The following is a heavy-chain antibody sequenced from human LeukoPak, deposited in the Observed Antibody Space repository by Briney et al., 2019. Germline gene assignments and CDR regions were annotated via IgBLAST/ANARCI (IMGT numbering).Heavy chain of an antibody. CDR1: GYSFTNYR. CDR3: ARRVHRVGSYSSHADH. D-gene: IGHD1-26*01. CDR2: IYPGDSDT. Sequence: PGESLKISCKGSGYSFTNYRIGWVRQMPGKGLEWMGIIYPGDSDTTYNPSFQGQVTISADKSISTAYLQWSSLKASDTAMYYCARRVHRVGSYSSHADHWGQGTLVTVSS. J-gene: IGHJ1*01. V-gene: IGHV5-51*01.